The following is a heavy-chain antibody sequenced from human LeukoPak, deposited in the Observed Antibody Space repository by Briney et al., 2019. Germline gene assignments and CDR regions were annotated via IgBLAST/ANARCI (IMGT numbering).Heavy chain of an antibody. CDR2: IYHSGST. Sequence: SETLSLTCTVSGYSISSGYYWGWIRQPPGKGLEWIGSIYHSGSTYYNPSLKSRGTTSVDTSKNQFSLKLSSVTAADTAVYYCARLVVVPAAIDYWGQGTLVTVSS. D-gene: IGHD2-2*02. CDR3: ARLVVVPAAIDY. V-gene: IGHV4-38-2*02. CDR1: GYSISSGYY. J-gene: IGHJ4*02.